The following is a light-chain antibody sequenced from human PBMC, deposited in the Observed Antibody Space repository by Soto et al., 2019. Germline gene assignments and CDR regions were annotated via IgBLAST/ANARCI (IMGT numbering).Light chain of an antibody. J-gene: IGKJ2*01. V-gene: IGKV1-17*03. CDR1: QGISNS. CDR3: LQHESYPYT. Sequence: DLQMTQSPSAMSASVGDRVTITCRASQGISNSLAWFQQKPGTVPKRLIYGASSLQSGVPSRFSGSGSGTEFTLTISSLQPEDFATYYCLQHESYPYTFGQGTKLEIK. CDR2: GAS.